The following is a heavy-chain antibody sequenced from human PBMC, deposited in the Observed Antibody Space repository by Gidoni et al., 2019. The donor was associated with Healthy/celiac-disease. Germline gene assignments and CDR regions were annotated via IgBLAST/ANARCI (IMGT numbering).Heavy chain of an antibody. CDR3: AKDFGYSNPFDY. J-gene: IGHJ4*02. V-gene: IGHV3-23*01. CDR1: GFTFSSYA. D-gene: IGHD4-4*01. CDR2: ISGSGGST. Sequence: EVQLLESGGGLVPPGGSLRLSCAASGFTFSSYAMSWVRQAPGKGLAWVSAISGSGGSTYYADSVKGRFTISRDNSKNTLYLQMNSLRAEDTAVYYCAKDFGYSNPFDYWGQGTLVTVSS.